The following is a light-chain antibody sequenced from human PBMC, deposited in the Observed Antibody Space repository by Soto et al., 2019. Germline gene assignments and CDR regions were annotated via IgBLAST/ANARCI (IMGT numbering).Light chain of an antibody. CDR2: DIS. CDR1: QSVPTY. Sequence: EIVLTQFPATLSLSPGARATLSCRASQSVPTYLAWYQHTPGQAPRLLIYDISNRAPGIPARFSASGSGTDFTLTINSLEPEDSATYYCQQRSSWPRNTFGQGTKLEIK. V-gene: IGKV3-11*01. CDR3: QQRSSWPRNT. J-gene: IGKJ2*01.